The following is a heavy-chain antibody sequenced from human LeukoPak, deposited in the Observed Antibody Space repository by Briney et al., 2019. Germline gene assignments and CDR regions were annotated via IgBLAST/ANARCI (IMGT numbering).Heavy chain of an antibody. CDR1: GGTFSSYA. Sequence: SVKVSCKASGGTFSSYAISWVRQAPGQGLEWMGGIIPIFGTANYAQKFQGRVTITADESTSTAYMELSSLRSEDTAVYYCARDEEDGSGTYKEPGHYYYYGMDVWGKGTTVTVSS. J-gene: IGHJ6*04. CDR2: IIPIFGTA. D-gene: IGHD3-10*01. CDR3: ARDEEDGSGTYKEPGHYYYYGMDV. V-gene: IGHV1-69*13.